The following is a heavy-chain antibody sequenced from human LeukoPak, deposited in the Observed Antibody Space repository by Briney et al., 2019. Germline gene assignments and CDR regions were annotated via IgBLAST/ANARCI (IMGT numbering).Heavy chain of an antibody. CDR1: GFTFSDHY. Sequence: GGSLRLSCATSGFTFSDHYMTWIRQAPGKGLETVSYIYNGGDTIYYADSVRGRFTISRDNSKNTLYLQMNSLRAEDTAVYYCAFSSSGSGRYNWFDPWGQGTLVTVSS. D-gene: IGHD3-22*01. CDR2: IYNGGDTI. CDR3: AFSSSGSGRYNWFDP. J-gene: IGHJ5*02. V-gene: IGHV3-11*04.